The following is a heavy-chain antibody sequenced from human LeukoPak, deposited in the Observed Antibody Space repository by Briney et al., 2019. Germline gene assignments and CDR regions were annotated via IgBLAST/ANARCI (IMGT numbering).Heavy chain of an antibody. V-gene: IGHV4-59*01. CDR2: IYYSGST. CDR3: ASRSSIWSGYQDTLYYFDS. J-gene: IGHJ4*02. CDR1: GGSISSYY. D-gene: IGHD3-3*01. Sequence: SETLSLTCTVSGGSISSYYWSWIRQPRGKRLEWIGHIYYSGSTNYNPSLKSRVTISVDTSKNQFSLKLCSVTAADTAVYYCASRSSIWSGYQDTLYYFDSWGQGTLVTVSS.